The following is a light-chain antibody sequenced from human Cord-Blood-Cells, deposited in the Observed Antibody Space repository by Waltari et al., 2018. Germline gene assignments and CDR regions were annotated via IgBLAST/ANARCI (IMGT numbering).Light chain of an antibody. CDR2: DAS. CDR1: QSVSSY. CDR3: QQRSNWSMYT. Sequence: EIVLTQSPATLSLSPGERATLSCRASQSVSSYLAWYQQKPGQAPRLLIYDASNRATGIPARFSGSASGTDFTLTISSLEPEDFAVYYCQQRSNWSMYTFGQGTKLEIK. V-gene: IGKV3-11*01. J-gene: IGKJ2*01.